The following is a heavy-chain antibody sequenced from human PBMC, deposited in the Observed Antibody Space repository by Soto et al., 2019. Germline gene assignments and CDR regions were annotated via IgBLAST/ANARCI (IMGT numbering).Heavy chain of an antibody. CDR2: TYYRSKWYN. D-gene: IGHD6-19*01. Sequence: SQTRSLTCSISGDSVSSNSAAWNCIRQSPSRGLEWLGRTYYRSKWYNDYAVSVKSRITINPDTSKNQFSLQLNSVTPEDTAVYYCARDSSGWYGDSYYYGMDAWGQGTTLTVSS. CDR3: ARDSSGWYGDSYYYGMDA. CDR1: GDSVSSNSAA. J-gene: IGHJ6*02. V-gene: IGHV6-1*01.